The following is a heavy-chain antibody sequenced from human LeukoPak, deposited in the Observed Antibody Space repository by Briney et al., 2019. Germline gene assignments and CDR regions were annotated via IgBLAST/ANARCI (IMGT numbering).Heavy chain of an antibody. CDR3: ARLDIVVVPAAHTPYYYYGMDV. V-gene: IGHV1-69*01. Sequence: GSSVKVSCKASGGTFSSYAISWVRQAPGQGLEWMGGIIPIFGTANYAQKFQGRVTITADESTSTAYMELSSLRSEDTAVYYCARLDIVVVPAAHTPYYYYGMDVWGQGTTVTVSS. D-gene: IGHD2-2*03. CDR1: GGTFSSYA. CDR2: IIPIFGTA. J-gene: IGHJ6*02.